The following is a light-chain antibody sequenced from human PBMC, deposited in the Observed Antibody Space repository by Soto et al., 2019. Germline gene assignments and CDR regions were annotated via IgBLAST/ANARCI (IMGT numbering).Light chain of an antibody. V-gene: IGKV1-39*01. J-gene: IGKJ1*01. CDR3: HQYYGTST. Sequence: DIQMTQSPSSLSASVGDRVTITCRASQSINTYLNWYHQRPGKAPKVLIYAASSLQSGVPDRFSGSGSGTDFTLTISSLQPEDVAVYYCHQYYGTSTFGQGTKVDIK. CDR2: AAS. CDR1: QSINTY.